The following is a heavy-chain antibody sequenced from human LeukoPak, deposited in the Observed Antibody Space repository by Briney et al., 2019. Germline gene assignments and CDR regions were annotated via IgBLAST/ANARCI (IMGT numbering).Heavy chain of an antibody. D-gene: IGHD4-11*01. CDR3: ATTYSNAYYYYGMDV. CDR2: IYTSGST. Sequence: PSETLSLTCTVSGGSIGSYYWSWIRQPAGKGLEWIGRIYTSGSTNYNPSLKSRVTMSVDTSKNQFSLKLSSVTAADTAVYYCATTYSNAYYYYGMDVWGQGTTVTVSS. V-gene: IGHV4-4*07. J-gene: IGHJ6*02. CDR1: GGSIGSYY.